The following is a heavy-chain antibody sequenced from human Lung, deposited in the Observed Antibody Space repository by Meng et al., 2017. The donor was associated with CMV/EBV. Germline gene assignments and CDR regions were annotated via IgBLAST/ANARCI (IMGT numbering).Heavy chain of an antibody. CDR3: AKTGCGGYVDA. V-gene: IGHV3-30*02. CDR2: LRYDGSNK. J-gene: IGHJ4*02. CDR1: GFTFSGYA. Sequence: GESXKISCAASGFTFSGYAMHWVRQAPGKGLEWVSFLRYDGSNKHYADSVKGRFTISRDNSENTLYLQMNSLRPKGTAVYYCAKTGCGGYVDAWGQGTLVTVSS. D-gene: IGHD2-21*01.